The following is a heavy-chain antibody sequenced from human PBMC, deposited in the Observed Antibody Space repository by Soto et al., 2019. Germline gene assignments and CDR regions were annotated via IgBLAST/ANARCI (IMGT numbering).Heavy chain of an antibody. CDR3: ARVARVLMVYAPFDP. J-gene: IGHJ5*02. D-gene: IGHD2-8*01. Sequence: GGSLRLSCAASGFTFSSYAMHWVRQAPGKGLEWVAVISYDGSNKYYADSVKERFNNSRDNSKNTLYLQKNSMRAEDTAGYYCARVARVLMVYAPFDPWGQGTLVTVSS. CDR1: GFTFSSYA. CDR2: ISYDGSNK. V-gene: IGHV3-30-3*01.